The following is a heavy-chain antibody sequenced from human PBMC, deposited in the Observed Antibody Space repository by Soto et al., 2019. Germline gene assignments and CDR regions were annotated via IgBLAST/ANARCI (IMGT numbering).Heavy chain of an antibody. J-gene: IGHJ4*02. Sequence: QVQLQESGPGLVKPSETLSLTCTVSGGSISSYYWSWIRQPPGKGLEWIGYIYYSGSTNYNPSLRSRXXIXGXXSKNQFSLKLSSVTAADTAVYYCARLGGQVGATDYWGQGTLVTVSS. CDR2: IYYSGST. CDR3: ARLGGQVGATDY. CDR1: GGSISSYY. V-gene: IGHV4-59*01. D-gene: IGHD1-26*01.